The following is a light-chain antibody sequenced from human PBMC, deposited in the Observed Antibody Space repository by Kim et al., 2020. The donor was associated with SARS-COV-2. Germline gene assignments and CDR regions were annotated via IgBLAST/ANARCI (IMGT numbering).Light chain of an antibody. CDR1: HNVYTW. J-gene: IGKJ2*01. Sequence: VGENVTITCRASHNVYTWVAWYQQKPGKAPRVVIYTTSILESGVPSTFSGSGSGTEVNFTISGLQPDDFATYYCQQYSNYPYTFGQGTKVDIK. CDR2: TTS. V-gene: IGKV1-5*03. CDR3: QQYSNYPYT.